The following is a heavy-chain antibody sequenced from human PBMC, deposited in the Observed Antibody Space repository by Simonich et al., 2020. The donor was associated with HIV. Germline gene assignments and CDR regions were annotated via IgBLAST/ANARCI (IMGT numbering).Heavy chain of an antibody. CDR2: INHSEKN. V-gene: IGHV4-34*01. CDR1: DGSFSGYQ. Sequence: QVQLQQWGAGLLKPSETLSLTCAVYDGSFSGYQWSWIRQPPEKGLEWIGEINHSEKNNYNPSLKSRVTISVDTSNNQFSLKLSSVTAADTAVYYCARHSRGYLYGFFDYWGQGTLVTVSS. CDR3: ARHSRGYLYGFFDY. J-gene: IGHJ4*02. D-gene: IGHD2-2*02.